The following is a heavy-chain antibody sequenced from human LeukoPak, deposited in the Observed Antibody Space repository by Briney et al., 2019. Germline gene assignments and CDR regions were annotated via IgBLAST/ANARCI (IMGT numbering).Heavy chain of an antibody. CDR3: ARDMGALLWFGGVLGPQNDY. D-gene: IGHD3-10*01. CDR1: GYTFTTYA. CDR2: INTNTGNP. Sequence: RASVKVSCKASGYTFTTYAINWVRQAPGQGLEWMGWINTNTGNPTYAQGFTGRFVFSLDTSVSTAYLQISSLKAEDTAVYYCARDMGALLWFGGVLGPQNDYWGQGTLVTVSS. J-gene: IGHJ4*02. V-gene: IGHV7-4-1*02.